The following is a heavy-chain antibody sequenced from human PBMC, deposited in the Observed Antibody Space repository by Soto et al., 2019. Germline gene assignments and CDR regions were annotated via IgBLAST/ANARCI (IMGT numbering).Heavy chain of an antibody. CDR2: IYYSGST. Sequence: SETLSLTCTVSGGSISSYYWSWIRQPPGKGLEWIGYIYYSGSTNYNPSLKSRVTISVDTSKNQFSLKLSSVTAADTAVYYCARLFFGANYYYYYMYVWGKGTTVTVSS. J-gene: IGHJ6*03. V-gene: IGHV4-59*08. CDR1: GGSISSYY. CDR3: ARLFFGANYYYYYMYV. D-gene: IGHD3-3*01.